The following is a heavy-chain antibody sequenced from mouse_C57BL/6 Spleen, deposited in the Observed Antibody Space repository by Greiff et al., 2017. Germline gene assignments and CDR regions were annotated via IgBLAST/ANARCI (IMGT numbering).Heavy chain of an antibody. CDR3: ARGGSSGGYFDV. V-gene: IGHV1-66*01. CDR2: IYPGSGNT. D-gene: IGHD1-1*01. CDR1: GYSFTSYY. Sequence: QVQLQQSGPELVKPGASVKISCKASGYSFTSYYIHWVKQRPGQGLEWIGWIYPGSGNTKYNEKFKGKATLPADTSSSSGYMQRRSLASEDSAVYYCARGGSSGGYFDVWGTGTTVTVSS. J-gene: IGHJ1*03.